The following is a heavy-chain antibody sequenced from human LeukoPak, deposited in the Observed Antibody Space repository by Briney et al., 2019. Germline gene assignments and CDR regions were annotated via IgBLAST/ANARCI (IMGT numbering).Heavy chain of an antibody. D-gene: IGHD1-1*01. CDR2: IYYSGST. J-gene: IGHJ4*02. V-gene: IGHV4-39*02. CDR3: ARVQYATGTQNLDY. CDR1: GGSISSGAFY. Sequence: SETLSLTCTVSGGSISSGAFYWNWIRQPPGKGLEWIGSIYYSGSTYYNPSLKSRVTISVDTSKNQFSLKLNSVTATDTAVYYCARVQYATGTQNLDYWGQGTLVTVSS.